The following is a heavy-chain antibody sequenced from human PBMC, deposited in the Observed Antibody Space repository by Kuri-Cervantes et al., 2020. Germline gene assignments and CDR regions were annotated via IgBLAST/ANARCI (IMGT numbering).Heavy chain of an antibody. CDR2: INSDGSST. CDR3: AREGAVAGPGFDP. CDR1: GFTFSSYW. Sequence: GGSLRLSCAASGFTFSSYWMHWVRQAPGKGLVWVSRINSDGSSTSYADSVKGRFTISRDNAKNTLYLQMNSLRAEDTAVYYCAREGAVAGPGFDPWGQGTLVTVSS. J-gene: IGHJ5*02. V-gene: IGHV3-74*01. D-gene: IGHD6-19*01.